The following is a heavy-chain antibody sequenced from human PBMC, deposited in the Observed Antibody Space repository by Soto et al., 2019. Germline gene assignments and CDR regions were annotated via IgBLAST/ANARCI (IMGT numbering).Heavy chain of an antibody. CDR3: EREGSYFGGYSLGYGMDV. V-gene: IGHV1-69*13. CDR1: GGTFSSHV. CDR2: IIPIFGTA. Sequence: SVKVSCKASGGTFSSHVISWVRQAPGQGLEWMGGIIPIFGTANYAQKFQGRVTITADQSTSTAYMELRRLRSDDTVVYYCEREGSYFGGYSLGYGMDVWGQGTTVTVSS. D-gene: IGHD1-26*01. J-gene: IGHJ6*02.